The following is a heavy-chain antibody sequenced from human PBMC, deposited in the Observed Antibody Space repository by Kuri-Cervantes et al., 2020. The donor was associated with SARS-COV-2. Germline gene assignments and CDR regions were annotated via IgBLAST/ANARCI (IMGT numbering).Heavy chain of an antibody. Sequence: GESLKISCAASGFTFSDYYMSWIRQAPGKGLEWVSYISSSSSYTNYADSVKGRFTISRDNAKNSLYLQMNSLRAEDTAVYYCARVDGDYYDAFDIWGQGTMVTGSS. CDR3: ARVDGDYYDAFDI. CDR1: GFTFSDYY. D-gene: IGHD4-17*01. V-gene: IGHV3-11*06. J-gene: IGHJ3*02. CDR2: ISSSSSYT.